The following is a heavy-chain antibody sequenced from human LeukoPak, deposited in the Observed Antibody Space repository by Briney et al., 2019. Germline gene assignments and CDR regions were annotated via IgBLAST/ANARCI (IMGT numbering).Heavy chain of an antibody. J-gene: IGHJ6*02. CDR2: IYSGGST. CDR3: AKDTGIGYYPLPYGMDV. D-gene: IGHD3-22*01. CDR1: GFTFNSYS. V-gene: IGHV3-NL1*01. Sequence: GGSLRLSCAVSGFTFNSYSMNWVRQAPGKGLEWVSVIYSGGSTYHADSVKGRFTISRDNPKNTLYLQMNSLRAEDTAVYYCAKDTGIGYYPLPYGMDVWGQGTTVTVSS.